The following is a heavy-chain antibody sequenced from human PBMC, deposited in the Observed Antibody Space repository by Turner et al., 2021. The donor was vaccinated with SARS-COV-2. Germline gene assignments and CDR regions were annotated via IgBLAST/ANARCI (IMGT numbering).Heavy chain of an antibody. V-gene: IGHV3-NL1*01. J-gene: IGHJ4*02. Sequence: QVQLVESGGGVVQPGRSLRLSCAASGFTLSRYGMHWVRQAPGKGLEWVAVIYSGGSTFYADSVKGRFTISRDNSKNTLYLQMNSLRAEDTAVYYCAREAPLGVNSMAFDYWGQGTLVTVSS. D-gene: IGHD3-10*01. CDR2: IYSGGST. CDR1: GFTLSRYG. CDR3: AREAPLGVNSMAFDY.